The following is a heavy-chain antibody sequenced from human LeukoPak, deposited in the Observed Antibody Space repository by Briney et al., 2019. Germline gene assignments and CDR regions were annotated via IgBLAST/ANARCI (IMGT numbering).Heavy chain of an antibody. J-gene: IGHJ3*02. D-gene: IGHD3-10*01. CDR2: INPSGGST. Sequence: ASVKVSCKASGYTFIGYYMHWVRQAPGQGLEWMGIINPSGGSTSYAQKFQGRVTMTRDTSTSTVYMELSSLRSEDTAVYYCASAARPYGAFDIWGQGTMVTVSS. CDR1: GYTFIGYY. V-gene: IGHV1-46*01. CDR3: ASAARPYGAFDI.